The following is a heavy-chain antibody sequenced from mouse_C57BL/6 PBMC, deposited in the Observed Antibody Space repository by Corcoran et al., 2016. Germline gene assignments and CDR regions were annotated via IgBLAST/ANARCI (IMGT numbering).Heavy chain of an antibody. Sequence: EVQLQQSGPELVKPGASVKIPCKASGYTFTDYNMDWVKQSHGKSLEWIGDINPNNGGTIYNQKFKGKATLTVDKSSSTAYIELRSLTSEDTAVYYCARSVYDGYYYFDYWGQGTTLTVSS. V-gene: IGHV1-18*01. CDR1: GYTFTDYN. J-gene: IGHJ2*01. CDR3: ARSVYDGYYYFDY. D-gene: IGHD2-3*01. CDR2: INPNNGGT.